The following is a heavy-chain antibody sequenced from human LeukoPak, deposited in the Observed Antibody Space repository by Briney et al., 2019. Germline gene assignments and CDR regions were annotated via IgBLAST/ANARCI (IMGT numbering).Heavy chain of an antibody. J-gene: IGHJ4*02. CDR3: ARGVGYYYDSSGYYYFDY. CDR1: GGSISSSSYY. D-gene: IGHD3-22*01. Sequence: SETLSLTCTVSGGSISSSSYYWGWIRQPPGKGLEWIGYIYHSGSTYYNPSLKSRVTISVDRSKNQFSLKLSSVTAADTAVYYCARGVGYYYDSSGYYYFDYWGQGTLVTVSS. V-gene: IGHV4-39*07. CDR2: IYHSGST.